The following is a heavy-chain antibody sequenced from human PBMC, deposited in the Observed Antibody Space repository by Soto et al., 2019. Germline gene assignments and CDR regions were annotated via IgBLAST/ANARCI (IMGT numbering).Heavy chain of an antibody. J-gene: IGHJ3*02. CDR3: ARADTFGVVYDAFDI. V-gene: IGHV5-51*01. Sequence: GESLKISCKGSGYSFTSYWIGWVRQMPGKGLEWMGIIYPGDSDTRYSPSFQGQISISADKSISTAYLKWSSMKASDTAMYYCARADTFGVVYDAFDIWGQGTMVTVSS. CDR1: GYSFTSYW. CDR2: IYPGDSDT. D-gene: IGHD3-16*01.